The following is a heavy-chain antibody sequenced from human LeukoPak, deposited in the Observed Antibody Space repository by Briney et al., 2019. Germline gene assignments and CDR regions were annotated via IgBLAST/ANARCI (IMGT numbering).Heavy chain of an antibody. J-gene: IGHJ4*02. CDR3: AKDGAVAYGDYPFDY. V-gene: IGHV3-23*01. CDR2: ISGSGGST. D-gene: IGHD4-17*01. Sequence: GGSLRLSCAASGFTFSSYAMSWVRQAPGKGLEWVSAISGSGGSTYYADSVKGRFTISRDNSKNTLYLQMNSLRAEDTAVCYCAKDGAVAYGDYPFDYWGQGTLVTVSS. CDR1: GFTFSSYA.